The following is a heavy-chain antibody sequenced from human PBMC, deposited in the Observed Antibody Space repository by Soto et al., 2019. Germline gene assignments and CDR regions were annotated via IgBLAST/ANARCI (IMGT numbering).Heavy chain of an antibody. V-gene: IGHV3-48*01. D-gene: IGHD3-3*01. CDR1: GFTFSSYS. J-gene: IGHJ4*02. Sequence: GGSLRLSCAASGFTFSSYSMNWVRQAPGKGLEWVSYISSSSSTIYYADSVKGRFTISRDNAKNSLYLQMNSLRAEDTAVYYCARETSWYYDFWSGPPAWGQGTLVTVSS. CDR3: ARETSWYYDFWSGPPA. CDR2: ISSSSSTI.